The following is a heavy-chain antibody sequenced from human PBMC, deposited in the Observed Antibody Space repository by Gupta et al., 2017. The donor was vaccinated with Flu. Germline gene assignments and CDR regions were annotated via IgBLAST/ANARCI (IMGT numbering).Heavy chain of an antibody. CDR2: LPSVGDSA. D-gene: IGHD6-25*01. V-gene: IGHV3-23*01. Sequence: YAMTWVRQASGKGLEWVATLPSVGDSAYNGGSVTGRFTISRDDSKNTLILQMTSLRAEDTAVYYCAILPEREFSFIDFWGQGILVTVSS. CDR3: AILPEREFSFIDF. CDR1: YA. J-gene: IGHJ4*02.